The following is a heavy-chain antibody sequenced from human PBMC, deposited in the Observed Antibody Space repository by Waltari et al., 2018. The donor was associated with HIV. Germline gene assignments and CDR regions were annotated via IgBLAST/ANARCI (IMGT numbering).Heavy chain of an antibody. J-gene: IGHJ5*02. V-gene: IGHV3-66*02. D-gene: IGHD6-13*01. CDR2: IYSGGST. CDR3: ARGIIAAAGNWFDP. CDR1: GFTVSSNY. Sequence: EVQLVESGGGLVQPGGSRRLSCAASGFTVSSNYMGWVRQAPGKGLEWVSVIYSGGSTYYADSVKGRFTISRDNSKKTLYLQMNSLRAEDTAVYYCARGIIAAAGNWFDPWGQGTLVTVSS.